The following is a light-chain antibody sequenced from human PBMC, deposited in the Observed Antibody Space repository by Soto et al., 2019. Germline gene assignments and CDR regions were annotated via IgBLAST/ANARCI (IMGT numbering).Light chain of an antibody. V-gene: IGKV3-20*01. CDR2: GAS. CDR1: QSVSSSY. CDR3: QQHGSSPWT. Sequence: ELMSTPSPGTVSLSPGERASLSCRARQSVSSSYLAWYQQRPGQAPRLLIYGASIRATGIPDRFSGSGSGTDFTLTISRLEPEDFAVYFCQQHGSSPWTFGQGTKVDIK. J-gene: IGKJ1*01.